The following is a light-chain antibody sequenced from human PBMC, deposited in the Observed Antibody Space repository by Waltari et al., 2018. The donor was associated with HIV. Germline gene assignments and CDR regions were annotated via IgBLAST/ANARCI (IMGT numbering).Light chain of an antibody. CDR2: DNN. Sequence: QSVLTQPPSVSAAPGQKVTISCSGSSSNIGNNYVSCYQQLPGTAPKLLIYDNNKRPSGIPDRFSGSKSGTSATLGITGLQTGDEADYYCGTWDSSLSAGGLFGGGTKLTVL. J-gene: IGLJ2*01. V-gene: IGLV1-51*01. CDR3: GTWDSSLSAGGL. CDR1: SSNIGNNY.